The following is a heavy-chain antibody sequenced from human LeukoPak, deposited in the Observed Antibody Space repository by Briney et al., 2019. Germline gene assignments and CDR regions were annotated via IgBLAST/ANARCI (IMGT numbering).Heavy chain of an antibody. J-gene: IGHJ6*03. CDR3: ARGRVSSSTWHSTYYYYFYMDV. CDR2: VDHTGST. Sequence: SETLSLTCSVSDGSITMYYWTWIRQPPGKGLEWIGYVDHTGSTNFNPSLNGRVSISGDTTKNLFSLRLRSVTAADTAVYFCARGRVSSSTWHSTYYYYFYMDVWGKGTTVTVSS. V-gene: IGHV4-59*01. CDR1: DGSITMYY. D-gene: IGHD5-12*01.